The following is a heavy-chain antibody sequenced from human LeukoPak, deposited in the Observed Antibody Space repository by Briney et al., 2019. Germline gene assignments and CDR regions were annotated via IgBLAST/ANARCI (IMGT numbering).Heavy chain of an antibody. D-gene: IGHD6-13*01. J-gene: IGHJ4*02. CDR2: IYNSGST. Sequence: SGTLSLTCTVSGGSISTYYWSWIRQPPGEGLEWIGYIYNSGSTNYNPSLKSRVTISVDTSKNQFSLKLSSVTAADTAVYYCARGLAAVDDYFDYWGQGTLVTVSS. CDR1: GGSISTYY. CDR3: ARGLAAVDDYFDY. V-gene: IGHV4-59*01.